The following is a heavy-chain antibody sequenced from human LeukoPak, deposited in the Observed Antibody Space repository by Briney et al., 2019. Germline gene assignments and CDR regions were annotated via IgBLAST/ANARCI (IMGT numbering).Heavy chain of an antibody. CDR1: GGSISSYY. CDR2: IYHSGST. J-gene: IGHJ6*03. V-gene: IGHV4-59*08. D-gene: IGHD1-26*01. CDR3: ARMGGDFYYMDV. Sequence: SETLSLTCTVSGGSISSYYWSWIRQPPGKGLEWIGSIYHSGSTYYNPSLKSRVTISVDTSKNQFSLKLSSVTAADTAVYYCARMGGDFYYMDVWGKGTTVTVSS.